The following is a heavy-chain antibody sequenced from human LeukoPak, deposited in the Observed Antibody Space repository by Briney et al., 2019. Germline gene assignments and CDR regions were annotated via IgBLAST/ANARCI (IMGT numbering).Heavy chain of an antibody. CDR2: IYYSGTT. Sequence: SETLSLTCTVSGGSLNSYFWSWIRQPPGKGLEWIGHIYYSGTTNYNPSLQSRFTISVDTSKNQFSLKLSSVTAADTAVYYCARGQWLRLGDDAFDIWGQGTMVTVSS. D-gene: IGHD5-12*01. J-gene: IGHJ3*02. V-gene: IGHV4-59*12. CDR1: GGSLNSYF. CDR3: ARGQWLRLGDDAFDI.